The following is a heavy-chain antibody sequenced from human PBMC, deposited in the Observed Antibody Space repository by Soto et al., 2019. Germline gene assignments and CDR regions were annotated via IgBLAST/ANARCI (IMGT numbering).Heavy chain of an antibody. D-gene: IGHD4-17*01. CDR1: GFSLSSSGVG. CDR2: TYRDDDK. Sequence: QITLKESGPTLVKPTQTLTLTFTFSGFSLSSSGVGVCWVRQPPGKALEWLALTYRDDDKRYSPSLKSRLTITEDTSKSQVVLTMTNMDPVDTATYYCAHRHHYDDGFDPWGQGTLATGSS. J-gene: IGHJ5*02. CDR3: AHRHHYDDGFDP. V-gene: IGHV2-5*02.